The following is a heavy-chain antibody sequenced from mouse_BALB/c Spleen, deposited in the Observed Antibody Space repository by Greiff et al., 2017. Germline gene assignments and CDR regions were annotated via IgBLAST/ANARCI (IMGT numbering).Heavy chain of an antibody. D-gene: IGHD2-1*01. J-gene: IGHJ1*01. Sequence: EVQGVESGGGLVQPGGSRKLSCAASGFTFSSFGMHWVRQAPEKGLEWVAYISSGSSTIYYADTVKGRFTISRDNPKNTLFLQMTSLRSEDTAMYYCARSDYGNHWYFDVGGAGTTVTVSS. V-gene: IGHV5-17*02. CDR1: GFTFSSFG. CDR2: ISSGSSTI. CDR3: ARSDYGNHWYFDV.